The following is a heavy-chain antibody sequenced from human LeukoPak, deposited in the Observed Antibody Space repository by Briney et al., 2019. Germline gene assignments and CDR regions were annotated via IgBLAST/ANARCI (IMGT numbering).Heavy chain of an antibody. CDR1: GGSFSGYY. D-gene: IGHD6-19*01. CDR2: INHSGST. CDR3: ARARTGYSSGWYAY. J-gene: IGHJ4*02. Sequence: KPSETLSLTCAVYGGSFSGYYWSWIRQPPGKGPEWIGEINHSGSTNYNPSLKSRVTISVDTSKNQFSLKLSSVTAADTAVYYCARARTGYSSGWYAYWGQGTLVTVSS. V-gene: IGHV4-34*01.